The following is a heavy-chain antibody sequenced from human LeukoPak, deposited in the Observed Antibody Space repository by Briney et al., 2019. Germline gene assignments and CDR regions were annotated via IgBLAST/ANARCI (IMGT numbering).Heavy chain of an antibody. D-gene: IGHD4-11*01. J-gene: IGHJ4*01. Sequence: GGSLRLSRAASGFTFSRYWMHWVRQAPGKGLVWVSRINTDGRTITYADSVKGRFTISRDNAKNTLYLQMNSLRAEDTAVYYCVRSAFLTTEFYFDYWGHGTLVTVSS. V-gene: IGHV3-74*01. CDR1: GFTFSRYW. CDR2: INTDGRTI. CDR3: VRSAFLTTEFYFDY.